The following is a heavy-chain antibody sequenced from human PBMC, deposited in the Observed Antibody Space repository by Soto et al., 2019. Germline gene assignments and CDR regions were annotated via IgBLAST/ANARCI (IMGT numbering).Heavy chain of an antibody. CDR1: GFSLSTSGVG. CDR3: ALHEHSRNYFDY. D-gene: IGHD5-18*01. CDR2: IYWDDDK. Sequence: QITLKESGSTLVKPTQTLTLTCTFSGFSLSTSGVGVVWMRQPPEKALEWLALIYWDDDKGYSPSLKSRLTITKDTSKNQVVLTMTNMDPVDTATYYCALHEHSRNYFDYWGQGTLVTGSS. V-gene: IGHV2-5*02. J-gene: IGHJ4*02.